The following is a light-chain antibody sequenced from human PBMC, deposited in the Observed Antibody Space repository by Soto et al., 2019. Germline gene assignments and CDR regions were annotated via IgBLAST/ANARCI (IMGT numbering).Light chain of an antibody. V-gene: IGKV3-11*01. CDR3: QLRSSWPMYT. J-gene: IGKJ2*01. CDR1: QSVGSD. CDR2: DVS. Sequence: EIVLTQSPATLSLSPGQGASLSCRASQSVGSDLAWFQQKSGQAPRLLIYDVSNRAPGIPARFSGSGSGTDFTLTISSLEPEDFALYYCQLRSSWPMYTFGQGTKLESK.